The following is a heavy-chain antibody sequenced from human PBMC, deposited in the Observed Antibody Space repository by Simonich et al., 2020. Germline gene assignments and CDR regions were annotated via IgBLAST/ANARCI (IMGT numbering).Heavy chain of an antibody. CDR2: INHSGST. CDR1: GGSFSGYY. J-gene: IGHJ2*01. D-gene: IGHD1-1*01. Sequence: QVQLQQWGAGLLKPSETLSLTCAVYGGSFSGYYWGWIRQPPGKGLGWIGEINHSGSTNYNPSLKSRVTISVDTSKNQFSLKLSSVTAADTAVYYCARRANWNWYFDLWGRGTLVTVSS. CDR3: ARRANWNWYFDL. V-gene: IGHV4-34*01.